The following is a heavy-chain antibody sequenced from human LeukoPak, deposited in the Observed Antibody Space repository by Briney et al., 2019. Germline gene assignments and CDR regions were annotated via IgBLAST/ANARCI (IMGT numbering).Heavy chain of an antibody. CDR1: GYTFTSYD. CDR3: ARVDGYSYGGNFDY. V-gene: IGHV1-8*01. CDR2: MNPNSGNT. J-gene: IGHJ4*02. D-gene: IGHD5-18*01. Sequence: ASVKVSCKASGYTFTSYDINRVRQATGQGLEWMGWMNPNSGNTGYAQKFQGRVTMTRNTSISTAYMELSSLRSEDTAVYYCARVDGYSYGGNFDYWGQGTLATVSS.